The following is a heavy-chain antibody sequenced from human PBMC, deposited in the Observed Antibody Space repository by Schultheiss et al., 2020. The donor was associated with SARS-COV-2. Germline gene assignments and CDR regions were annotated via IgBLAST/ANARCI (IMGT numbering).Heavy chain of an antibody. CDR2: IYHSGST. CDR1: GYSISNGYY. V-gene: IGHV4-38-2*02. D-gene: IGHD2-2*01. Sequence: SETLSLTCTVSGYSISNGYYWGWIRQPPGKGLEWIGSIYHSGSTNYNPSLKSRVTISVDTSKNQFSLKLSSVTAADTAVYYCARRPYCASSSCPNWFDPWGQGTLVTVSS. J-gene: IGHJ5*02. CDR3: ARRPYCASSSCPNWFDP.